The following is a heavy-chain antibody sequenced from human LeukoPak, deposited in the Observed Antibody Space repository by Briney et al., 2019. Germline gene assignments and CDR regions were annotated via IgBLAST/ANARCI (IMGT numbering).Heavy chain of an antibody. J-gene: IGHJ5*02. CDR1: GFTFSSYL. CDR3: ARGWGVTRGWFDP. CDR2: IKEDESEK. D-gene: IGHD3-16*01. Sequence: GGSLRLSCAASGFTFSSYLMSWVRQAPGKGLEWVASIKEDESEKYYVDSAKGRFTISRDNAKNSLYLQMNSLRAEDTAVYYCARGWGVTRGWFDPWGQGTLVTVSS. V-gene: IGHV3-7*04.